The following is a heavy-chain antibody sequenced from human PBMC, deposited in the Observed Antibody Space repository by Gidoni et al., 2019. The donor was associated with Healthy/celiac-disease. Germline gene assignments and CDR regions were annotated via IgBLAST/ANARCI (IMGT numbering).Heavy chain of an antibody. CDR1: GGSFSGYY. D-gene: IGHD2-8*01. V-gene: IGHV4-34*01. J-gene: IGHJ4*02. Sequence: QVQLQQWGAGLLKPSETLSLTCAVYGGSFSGYYWSWLRQPPGKGLEWIGEINHSGSTNYNPSLKSRVTISVDTSKNQFSLKLSSVTAADTAVYYCARGLQGRAYCTNGVCPGVTFDYWGQGTLVTVSS. CDR2: INHSGST. CDR3: ARGLQGRAYCTNGVCPGVTFDY.